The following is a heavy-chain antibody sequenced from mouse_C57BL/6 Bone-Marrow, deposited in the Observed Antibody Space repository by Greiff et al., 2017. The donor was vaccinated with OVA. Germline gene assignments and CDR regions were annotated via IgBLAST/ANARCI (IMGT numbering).Heavy chain of an antibody. Sequence: EVQLVESGGGLVQPKGSLKLSCAASGFSFNTYAMNWVRQAPGKGLEWVARIRSKSNNYATYYADSVKDSFTISRDDSESMLYLQMNNLKTEDTAMYYCVRHEGLEEFAYWGQGTLVTVSA. CDR1: GFSFNTYA. J-gene: IGHJ3*01. CDR2: IRSKSNNYAT. V-gene: IGHV10-1*01. CDR3: VRHEGLEEFAY. D-gene: IGHD2-2*01.